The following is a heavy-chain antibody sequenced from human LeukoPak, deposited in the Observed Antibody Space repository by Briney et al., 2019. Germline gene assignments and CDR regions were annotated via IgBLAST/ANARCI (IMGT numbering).Heavy chain of an antibody. J-gene: IGHJ3*02. Sequence: PSETLSLTCTVSGGSISSNTYYWGWIRQPPGKGLEWIGSINYSGFTYYNPSLKSRVTLSVDTSKNQFSLKVRSVTAADTAVYYCARHGTLTSGSTGAFDIWDQWTLVTVSS. CDR1: GGSISSNTYY. CDR3: ARHGTLTSGSTGAFDI. CDR2: INYSGFT. V-gene: IGHV4-39*01. D-gene: IGHD6-19*01.